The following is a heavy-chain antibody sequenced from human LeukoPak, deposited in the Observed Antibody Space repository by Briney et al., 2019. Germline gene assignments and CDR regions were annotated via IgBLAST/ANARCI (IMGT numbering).Heavy chain of an antibody. CDR1: GFTFSSYA. J-gene: IGHJ4*02. V-gene: IGHV3-23*01. CDR3: AKDHTIAHLYGDYPYYFDY. Sequence: GGSLRLSCAASGFTFSSYAMSWVRQAPGKGLEWVSAISGSGGSTYYADSVKGRFTISRDNSKNTLYLQMNSLRAEDTAVYYCAKDHTIAHLYGDYPYYFDYWGQGTLVTVSS. CDR2: ISGSGGST. D-gene: IGHD4-17*01.